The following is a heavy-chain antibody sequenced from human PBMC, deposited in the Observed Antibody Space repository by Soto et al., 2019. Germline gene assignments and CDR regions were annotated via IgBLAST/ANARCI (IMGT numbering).Heavy chain of an antibody. CDR3: ARQLGYCSGGNCYFDY. CDR1: GGSISSYY. V-gene: IGHV4-59*08. J-gene: IGHJ4*02. CDR2: IYYSGST. Sequence: QVQLQESGPGLVKPSESLSLTCTVSGGSISSYYWRWIRQPPGKGLEWIGYIYYSGSTNYNPSLTSRVTISVDTSKSQFSLKLNSVTAADTAVYYCARQLGYCSGGNCYFDYWGQGTLVTVSS. D-gene: IGHD2-15*01.